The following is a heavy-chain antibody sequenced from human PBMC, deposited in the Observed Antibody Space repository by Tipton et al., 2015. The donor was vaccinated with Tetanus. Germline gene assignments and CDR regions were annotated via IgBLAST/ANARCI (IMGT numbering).Heavy chain of an antibody. V-gene: IGHV1-46*01. CDR3: ARAAGGGRRINGPAGIDY. D-gene: IGHD1-20*01. Sequence: SCTTSGFPFRIYGFHWVRQAPGQGLEWMGIINPIGGSTSYAQKFQGRNTMTGDTSTSPVYMDRNSLRSEDTAVYYCARAAGGGRRINGPAGIDYWGQGTLVTVSS. CDR2: INPIGGST. J-gene: IGHJ4*02. CDR1: GFPFRIYG.